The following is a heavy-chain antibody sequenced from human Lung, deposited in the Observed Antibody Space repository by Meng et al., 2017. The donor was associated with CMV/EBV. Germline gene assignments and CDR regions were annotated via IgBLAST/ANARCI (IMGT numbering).Heavy chain of an antibody. J-gene: IGHJ4*02. CDR3: ARVMVNYDYVWGSYRYTHYFDY. CDR1: GYY. CDR2: INHSGST. D-gene: IGHD3-16*02. V-gene: IGHV4-34*01. Sequence: GYYWSWIRQPQGKGLEWIGEINHSGSTNYNPSLKSRVTISVDTSKNQFSLKLSSVTAADTAVYYCARVMVNYDYVWGSYRYTHYFDYWGQGTLVTVSS.